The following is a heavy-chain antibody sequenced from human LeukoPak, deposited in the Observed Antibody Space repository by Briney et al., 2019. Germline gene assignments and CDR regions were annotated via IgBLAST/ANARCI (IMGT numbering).Heavy chain of an antibody. J-gene: IGHJ5*02. V-gene: IGHV4-59*01. CDR2: MYHSGSP. Sequence: PSETLSLTCSVSGASISSYYWSWIRQPPGKGPEWIGDMYHSGSPNYNPSLYSRLTISIDTSNSQFSLRLTSVTAADTAVYYCARGGHYDTSGYYAVVDLWGQGTLVTVSS. D-gene: IGHD3-22*01. CDR1: GASISSYY. CDR3: ARGGHYDTSGYYAVVDL.